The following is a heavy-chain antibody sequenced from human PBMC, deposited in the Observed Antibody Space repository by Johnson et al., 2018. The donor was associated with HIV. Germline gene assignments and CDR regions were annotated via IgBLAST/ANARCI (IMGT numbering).Heavy chain of an antibody. V-gene: IGHV3-30*19. CDR1: GFTFSSYG. CDR3: ARDEYSSGYYDAFDI. J-gene: IGHJ3*02. Sequence: QVQLMESGGGVVQPGRSLRLSCAASGFTFSSYGMHWVRQAPGKGLEWVAVISYDGSNKYYADSVKGRFTISRDNSKNTLYLQMNSLRAEDTAVYYCARDEYSSGYYDAFDIWGQGTMVTVSS. D-gene: IGHD3-22*01. CDR2: ISYDGSNK.